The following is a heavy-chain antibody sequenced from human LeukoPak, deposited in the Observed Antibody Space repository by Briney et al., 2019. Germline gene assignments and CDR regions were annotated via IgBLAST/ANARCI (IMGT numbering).Heavy chain of an antibody. D-gene: IGHD3-22*01. CDR2: ISACNGNT. CDR3: ATRVTYYYDSSDLIDY. CDR1: GYTFTSYG. V-gene: IGHV1-18*01. Sequence: ASVKVSCKASGYTFTSYGISWVRQAPGQGLEWMGWISACNGNTNYAQKLQGRVTMTTDTSTSSAYMELRSLRSDDTAVYYCATRVTYYYDSSDLIDYWGQGTLVTVSS. J-gene: IGHJ4*02.